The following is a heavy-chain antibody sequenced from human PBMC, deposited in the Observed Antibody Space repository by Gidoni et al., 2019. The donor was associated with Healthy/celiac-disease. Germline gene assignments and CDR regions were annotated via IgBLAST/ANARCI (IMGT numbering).Heavy chain of an antibody. CDR1: GFTFSSYS. V-gene: IGHV3-21*01. CDR3: ARGPRTYYYDSSGYYYFDY. CDR2: ISSSSSYI. Sequence: EVQLVESGGGLVKPGGSLRLSCAASGFTFSSYSMHWVRQAPGKGLEWVSSISSSSSYIYYADSVKGRFTISRDNAKNSLYLQMNSLRAEDTAVYYCARGPRTYYYDSSGYYYFDYWGQGTLVTVSS. D-gene: IGHD3-22*01. J-gene: IGHJ4*02.